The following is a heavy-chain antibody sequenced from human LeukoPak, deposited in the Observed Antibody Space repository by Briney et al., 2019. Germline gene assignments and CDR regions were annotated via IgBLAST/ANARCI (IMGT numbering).Heavy chain of an antibody. J-gene: IGHJ3*02. CDR2: IKQDGSEK. CDR1: GFTFSRYW. D-gene: IGHD6-6*01. Sequence: PGGSLRLSCAASGFTFSRYWMSWVRQAPGKGLEWVANIKQDGSEKYYVDSVKGRFTISRGNAKNSLYLQMNSLRAEDTAVYYCARDGARRAFDIWGQGTMVTVSS. V-gene: IGHV3-7*01. CDR3: ARDGARRAFDI.